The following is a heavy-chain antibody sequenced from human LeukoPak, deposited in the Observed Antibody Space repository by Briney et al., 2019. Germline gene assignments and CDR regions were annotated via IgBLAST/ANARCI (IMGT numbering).Heavy chain of an antibody. CDR3: ARRPLKSRHAFDY. CDR1: GGSVNSGTHY. Sequence: PSGTLSLTCSVSGGSVNSGTHYWGWIRQSPVRGLEWIGSIFYTGSTHKNPSLESRATISIDTSKNQFSLRVRSVTAADTAAYYCARRPLKSRHAFDYWGQGTLVTVSS. D-gene: IGHD2-8*01. CDR2: IFYTGST. V-gene: IGHV4-39*01. J-gene: IGHJ4*02.